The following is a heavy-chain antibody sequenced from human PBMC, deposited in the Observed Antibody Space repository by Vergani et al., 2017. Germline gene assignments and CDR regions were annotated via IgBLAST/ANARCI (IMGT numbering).Heavy chain of an antibody. Sequence: QVQLQESGPGLVKPSQTLSLTCTVSGGSISSGDYYWSWIRQPPGKGLGWIGYIYYSGSTYYNPSLKSRVTISVDTTKNQFSLKLSSVTAADTAVYYCARAVEARIYYYYGMDVWGQGTTVTVSS. CDR2: IYYSGST. D-gene: IGHD3-3*01. J-gene: IGHJ6*02. CDR1: GGSISSGDYY. V-gene: IGHV4-30-4*01. CDR3: ARAVEARIYYYYGMDV.